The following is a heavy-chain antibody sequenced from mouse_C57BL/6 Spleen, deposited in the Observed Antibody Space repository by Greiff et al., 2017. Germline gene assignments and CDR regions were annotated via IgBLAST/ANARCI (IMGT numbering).Heavy chain of an antibody. CDR1: GFTFSDYY. CDR2: INYDGSST. Sequence: EVMLVESEGGLVQPGSSMKLSCTASGFTFSDYYMAWVRQVPEKGLEWVANINYDGSSTYSLDSLKSRFIISRDNAKNILYLQMSSLKSEDTATYYCARDEGYSNGGFAYWGQGTLVTVSA. CDR3: ARDEGYSNGGFAY. V-gene: IGHV5-16*01. D-gene: IGHD2-5*01. J-gene: IGHJ3*01.